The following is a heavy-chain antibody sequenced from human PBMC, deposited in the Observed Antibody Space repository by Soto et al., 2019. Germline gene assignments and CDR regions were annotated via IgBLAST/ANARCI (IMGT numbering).Heavy chain of an antibody. CDR3: AKESDYYSNSKWSFDS. CDR1: GFTFSHHG. J-gene: IGHJ4*02. Sequence: QVQLVESGGGVVQPGRSLRLSCAASGFTFSHHGMHWVRQAPGKGLEWLTVVSSDGSITYDADSVRGRFAISRDNSKNTLYLHMKSLRTEDTAVYYCAKESDYYSNSKWSFDSWGQGILVTVSS. V-gene: IGHV3-30*18. D-gene: IGHD2-21*01. CDR2: VSSDGSIT.